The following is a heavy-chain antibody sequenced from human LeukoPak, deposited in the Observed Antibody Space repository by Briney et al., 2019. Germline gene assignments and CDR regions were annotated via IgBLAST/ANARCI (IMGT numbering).Heavy chain of an antibody. Sequence: GGSLRLSCAASGFTFSDYYMSWIRQAPGKGLEWVSYISSSSSYTNYADSVKGRFTISRDNAKNSLYLQMNSLRAEDTAVYYCARYCSGGSCYTGDYYSDYWGQGTLVTVSS. D-gene: IGHD2-15*01. CDR2: ISSSSSYT. CDR1: GFTFSDYY. J-gene: IGHJ4*02. V-gene: IGHV3-11*06. CDR3: ARYCSGGSCYTGDYYSDY.